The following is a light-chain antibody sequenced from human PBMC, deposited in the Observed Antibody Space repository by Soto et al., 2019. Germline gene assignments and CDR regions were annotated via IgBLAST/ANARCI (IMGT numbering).Light chain of an antibody. V-gene: IGLV2-14*01. J-gene: IGLJ2*01. CDR1: SSDVGGYNY. CDR2: DVT. CDR3: SSYTSSSDVV. Sequence: QSALTQPASVSASPGPSITLSCTGTSSDVGGYNYVSWYQQFPGKDPKLIIYDVTDRPSGVSDRFSGSKSANTASLTISGLQAEDEADYYCSSYTSSSDVVFGGGTKVTV.